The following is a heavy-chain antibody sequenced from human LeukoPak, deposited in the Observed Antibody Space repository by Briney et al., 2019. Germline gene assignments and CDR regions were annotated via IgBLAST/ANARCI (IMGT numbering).Heavy chain of an antibody. V-gene: IGHV1-2*02. CDR1: GYTFTAYY. CDR3: ARLPAAIDDDY. Sequence: VASVKVSCKASGYTFTAYYIHWMRRAPGQGLEWMGWINPNSGDTTYAQKLQGRVTMTRDTSITTAYMELNRLISDDTAVYYCARLPAAIDDDYWGQGTLVTVSS. CDR2: INPNSGDT. D-gene: IGHD5-18*01. J-gene: IGHJ4*02.